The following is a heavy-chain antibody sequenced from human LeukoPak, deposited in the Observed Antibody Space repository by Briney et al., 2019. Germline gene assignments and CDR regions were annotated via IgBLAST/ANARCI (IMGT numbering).Heavy chain of an antibody. CDR3: ARYYYDSSGDYGMDV. V-gene: IGHV3-74*01. D-gene: IGHD3-22*01. CDR2: INSDGSST. J-gene: IGHJ6*02. CDR1: GFTFSSYW. Sequence: GGSLRLSCAASGFTFSSYWIHWVRQAPGKGLVWVSRINSDGSSTSYADSVKGRFTISRDNAKNTLYLQMNSLRAEDTAVYYCARYYYDSSGDYGMDVWGQGTTVTVSS.